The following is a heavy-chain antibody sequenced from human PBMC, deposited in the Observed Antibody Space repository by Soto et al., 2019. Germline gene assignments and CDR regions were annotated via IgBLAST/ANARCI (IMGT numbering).Heavy chain of an antibody. D-gene: IGHD3-10*01. V-gene: IGHV3-30-3*01. CDR1: GFTFSSYA. Sequence: PGESLKISCAASGFTFSSYAMHWVRQAPGKGLEWVAVISYDGSNKYYADSVKGRFTISRDNSKNTLHLQMNSLRAEDTAVYYCARDLGLLWFGEFPYYFDYWGQGTLVTVSS. J-gene: IGHJ4*02. CDR2: ISYDGSNK. CDR3: ARDLGLLWFGEFPYYFDY.